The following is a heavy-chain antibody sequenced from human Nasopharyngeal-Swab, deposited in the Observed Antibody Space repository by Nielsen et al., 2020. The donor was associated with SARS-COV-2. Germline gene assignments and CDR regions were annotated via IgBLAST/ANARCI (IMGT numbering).Heavy chain of an antibody. D-gene: IGHD3-10*01. J-gene: IGHJ4*02. Sequence: SETLSLTCTVSGASVSSGTYYWSWIRQPPGKGLEWIGYIYYSGNTHYNPSLESRVTMSMDTSNNQFSLILSSVTAADTAVYYCARDRGDLRKYYFDYWGRGTLVTVSS. V-gene: IGHV4-61*01. CDR3: ARDRGDLRKYYFDY. CDR1: GASVSSGTYY. CDR2: IYYSGNT.